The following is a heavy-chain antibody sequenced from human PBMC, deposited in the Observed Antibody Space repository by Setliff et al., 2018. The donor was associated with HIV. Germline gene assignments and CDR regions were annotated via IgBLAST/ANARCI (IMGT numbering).Heavy chain of an antibody. D-gene: IGHD3-10*01. J-gene: IGHJ3*02. Sequence: GSLRLPCAASGFTFSNYAMGWVRQGPGKGLEWVSTVGAVGSPTHYAESVRGRFTISKDNSKSTLSLQMNSLREEDTAVYFCAKVFAFGIDGFDIWGQGTMVTVSS. CDR3: AKVFAFGIDGFDI. CDR2: VGAVGSPT. V-gene: IGHV3-23*01. CDR1: GFTFSNYA.